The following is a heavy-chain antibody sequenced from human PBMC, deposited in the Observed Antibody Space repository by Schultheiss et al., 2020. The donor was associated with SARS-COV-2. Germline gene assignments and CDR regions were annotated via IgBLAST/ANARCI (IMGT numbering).Heavy chain of an antibody. V-gene: IGHV4-61*01. CDR2: IYYSGST. J-gene: IGHJ4*02. D-gene: IGHD4-17*01. Sequence: SETLSLTCTVCGGSVSSGTYYWSWIRQPPGKGLEWIGYIYYSGSTNYNPSLKSRVTISVDTSKNQFSLKLSSVTAADTAVYYCARGPLPALAYGDYADYWGQGTLVTVSS. CDR3: ARGPLPALAYGDYADY. CDR1: GGSVSSGTYY.